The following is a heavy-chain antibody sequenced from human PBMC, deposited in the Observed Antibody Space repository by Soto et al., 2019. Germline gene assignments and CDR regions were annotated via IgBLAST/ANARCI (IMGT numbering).Heavy chain of an antibody. CDR1: GFTFSSYA. J-gene: IGHJ4*02. V-gene: IGHV3-23*01. Sequence: EVQLLESGGGLVQPGGSLRLSCAASGFTFSSYAMRWVRQAPGKGLEWVSAISDSGDSTYYADSVKGRFTTSRDNSKNTLYLQMNSLRAEDTAVYYCARRGSGSYYDYWGQGTLVTVSS. D-gene: IGHD1-26*01. CDR2: ISDSGDST. CDR3: ARRGSGSYYDY.